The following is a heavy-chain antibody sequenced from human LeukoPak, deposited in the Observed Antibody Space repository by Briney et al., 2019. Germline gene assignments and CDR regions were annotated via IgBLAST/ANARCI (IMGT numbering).Heavy chain of an antibody. CDR3: ARGGYYYMDV. J-gene: IGHJ6*03. Sequence: PSETLSLTCTVSGYSLRSGYYWSWIRQPPGKGLEWIGYIYYSGSTNHNPSLKSRVTISLDTSKKQVSLKVSSVTAADTAVYYCARGGYYYMDVWGKGTTVTVSS. CDR2: IYYSGST. V-gene: IGHV4-61*01. CDR1: GYSLRSGYY.